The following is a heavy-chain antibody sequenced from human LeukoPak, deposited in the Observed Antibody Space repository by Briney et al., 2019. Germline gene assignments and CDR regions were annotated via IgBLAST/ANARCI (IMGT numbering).Heavy chain of an antibody. CDR1: GFTFSSYA. V-gene: IGHV3-23*01. D-gene: IGHD1-14*01. CDR2: LSGSGIST. CDR3: ANVPPPAAYYYYMDV. J-gene: IGHJ6*03. Sequence: GGSLRLSCAASGFTFSSYAMSWVRQAPGKGLEWVSALSGSGISTYYADSVKGRFTLSRDNSKNTLYLQMNSLRAEDTAVYYCANVPPPAAYYYYMDVWGKGTTVTVSS.